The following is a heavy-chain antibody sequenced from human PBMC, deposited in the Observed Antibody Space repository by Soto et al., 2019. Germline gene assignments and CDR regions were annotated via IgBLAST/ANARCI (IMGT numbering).Heavy chain of an antibody. CDR2: ISGSGGST. V-gene: IGHV3-23*01. J-gene: IGHJ4*02. CDR3: AKYTIFGSMPYIDY. D-gene: IGHD3-10*01. Sequence: GGSLRLSCAASGFTFSSYAMSWVRQAPGKGLEWVSAISGSGGSTYYADSVKGRFTISRDNSKNTLYLQINSLRAEDTAVYYCAKYTIFGSMPYIDYWGQGTLVTVSS. CDR1: GFTFSSYA.